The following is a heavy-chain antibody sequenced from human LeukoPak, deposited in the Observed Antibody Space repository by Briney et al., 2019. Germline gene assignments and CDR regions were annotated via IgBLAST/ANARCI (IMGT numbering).Heavy chain of an antibody. CDR2: ISSNGGST. J-gene: IGHJ3*02. CDR3: ARVYSSSWYSAFDI. D-gene: IGHD6-13*01. V-gene: IGHV3-64*01. CDR1: GFTFSSYA. Sequence: PGGSLRLSCAASGFTFSSYAMHWVRQAPGKGLEYVSAISSNGGSTYYANSLKGRFTISRGNSKNTLYLQMGSLRAEDMAVYYCARVYSSSWYSAFDIWGQGTMVTVSS.